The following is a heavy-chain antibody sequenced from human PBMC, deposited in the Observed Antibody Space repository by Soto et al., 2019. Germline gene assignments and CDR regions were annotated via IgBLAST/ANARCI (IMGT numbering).Heavy chain of an antibody. V-gene: IGHV1-18*04. J-gene: IGHJ6*02. CDR3: ARAGKYYYGSGSPYYSGIDV. CDR2: ISGDNGNT. Sequence: QVQLVQSGAEVKKPGASVKVSCKASGYTFTSYGVGWVRQAPGKGLEWMGWISGDNGNTNYAQQLQCRVTMTTDTPTSTADMEARSLRSDATAVYYCARAGKYYYGSGSPYYSGIDVWGQGITVTFSS. CDR1: GYTFTSYG. D-gene: IGHD3-10*01.